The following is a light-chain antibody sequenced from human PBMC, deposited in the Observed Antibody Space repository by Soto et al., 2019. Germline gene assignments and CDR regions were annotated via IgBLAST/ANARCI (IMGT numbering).Light chain of an antibody. Sequence: EIVMTQSPATLSVSPGETASLYFSASQSAGNFLACYQQKPGQAPRLLIYYISTRATGIPARFSGSGSGTEFTPTTISLQSEDSAVYYCQQHNQWPITFGQGTRLEIK. CDR2: YIS. CDR1: QSAGNF. CDR3: QQHNQWPIT. J-gene: IGKJ5*01. V-gene: IGKV3D-15*01.